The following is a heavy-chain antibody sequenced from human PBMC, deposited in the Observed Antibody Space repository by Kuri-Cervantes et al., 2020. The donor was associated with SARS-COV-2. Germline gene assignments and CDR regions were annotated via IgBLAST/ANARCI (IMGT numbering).Heavy chain of an antibody. CDR3: YCAPKEGFDS. Sequence: SVKVSCKTPETTFPNYDINWVRQATGQGLEWMGMVKTNSGNTLYAQFFQGRVTMTRDISTSTVYMELSSLTSEDTAIYYCYCAPKEGFDSWGQGTLVTVSS. CDR1: ETTFPNYD. J-gene: IGHJ4*02. V-gene: IGHV1-8*01. CDR2: VKTNSGNT. D-gene: IGHD2-21*01.